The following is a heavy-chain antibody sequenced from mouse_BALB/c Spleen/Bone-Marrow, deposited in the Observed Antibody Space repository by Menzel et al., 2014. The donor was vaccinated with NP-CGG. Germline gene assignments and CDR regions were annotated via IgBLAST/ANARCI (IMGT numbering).Heavy chain of an antibody. CDR3: ARDYLGSRHY. CDR1: GFTFSSYG. CDR2: INSNGGST. J-gene: IGHJ2*01. V-gene: IGHV5-6-3*01. Sequence: DGQLVESGGGLVQPGVSLKLSCAASGFTFSSYGMSWVRQTPDKRLELVATINSNGGSTYYPDSVKGRFTISRDNAKNTLYLQMSSLKAEDTAMYYCARDYLGSRHYSPQATTFPFSS. D-gene: IGHD1-1*01.